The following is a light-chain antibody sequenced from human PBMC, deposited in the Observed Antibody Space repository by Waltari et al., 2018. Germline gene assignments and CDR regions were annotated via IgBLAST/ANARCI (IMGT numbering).Light chain of an antibody. V-gene: IGLV2-14*03. CDR2: DVS. Sequence: SGRTQHASESGCPGQSITISCTGTISHVGGYYYVSWYQQHPGKATKLMIYDVSNRPTGVSNRFSGSKSGNTASLTISGLQAEDEADYYCSSYTSSSTPVFGGGTKLTVL. CDR3: SSYTSSSTPV. J-gene: IGLJ2*01. CDR1: ISHVGGYYY.